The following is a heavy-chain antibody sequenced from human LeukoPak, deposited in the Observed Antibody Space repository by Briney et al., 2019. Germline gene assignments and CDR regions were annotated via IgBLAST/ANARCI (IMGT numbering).Heavy chain of an antibody. V-gene: IGHV3-7*03. Sequence: GGSLRLSCAASGFTFSSYWMDWARQAPGKGLEWVASINHNGNVNYYVDSVKGRFTISRDNAKNSLYLQMNNLRAEDTAVYFCARGGGLDVWGQGATVTVSS. CDR3: ARGGGLDV. CDR2: INHNGNVN. D-gene: IGHD3-16*01. J-gene: IGHJ6*02. CDR1: GFTFSSYW.